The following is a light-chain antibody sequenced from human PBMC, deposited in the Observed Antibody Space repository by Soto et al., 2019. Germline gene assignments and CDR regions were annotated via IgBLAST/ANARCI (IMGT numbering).Light chain of an antibody. CDR1: SSNIGNNY. J-gene: IGLJ2*01. Sequence: QSVLTQPPSVSAAPGQKATISCSGSSSNIGNNYVSWYQQLPGTAPKLLIYENNKRPSGIPDRFSGSKSGTSATLGITGLQTGDEDDYYCGTWDSSLSALFGGGTKLTVL. CDR2: ENN. V-gene: IGLV1-51*02. CDR3: GTWDSSLSAL.